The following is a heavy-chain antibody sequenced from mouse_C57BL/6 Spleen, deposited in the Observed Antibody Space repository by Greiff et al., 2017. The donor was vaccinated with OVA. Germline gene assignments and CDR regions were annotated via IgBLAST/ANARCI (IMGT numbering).Heavy chain of an antibody. CDR3: TPLITTVEDY. D-gene: IGHD1-1*01. Sequence: QVQLQQSGAELVRPGASVTLSCKASGYTFTDYEMHWVKQTPVHGLEWIGAIDPETGGTAYNQKFKGKAILTADKSSSTAYMELRSLTSEDSAVYYCTPLITTVEDYWGQGTTLTVSS. CDR1: GYTFTDYE. V-gene: IGHV1-15*01. J-gene: IGHJ2*01. CDR2: IDPETGGT.